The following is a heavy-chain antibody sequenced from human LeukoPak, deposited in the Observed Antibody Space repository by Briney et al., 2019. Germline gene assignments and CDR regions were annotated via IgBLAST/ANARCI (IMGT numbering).Heavy chain of an antibody. CDR1: GYTFTSYA. CDR3: AREDPGGAFDV. J-gene: IGHJ3*01. V-gene: IGHV1-18*01. D-gene: IGHD3-16*01. CDR2: IGTYNGNP. Sequence: ASVKVSCTASGYTFTSYAISWVRQAPGQGLEWMGWIGTYNGNPDYTQNLQGRVTMTTDTSTSTAYMELRSLKSDDTAVYYCAREDPGGAFDVWGRGTLVTVSS.